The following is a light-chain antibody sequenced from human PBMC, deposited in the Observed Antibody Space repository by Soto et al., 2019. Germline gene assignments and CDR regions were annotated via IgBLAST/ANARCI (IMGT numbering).Light chain of an antibody. Sequence: QSVLTQPASVSGSPGQSITISCTGTSSDVGSYNLVSWYQQHPGKAPKLMIFEVSRRPSGVSNRFSGSKSGNTASLTISGLQAEDEADYYCCSYAGSRTWVFGGGTKLPVL. CDR3: CSYAGSRTWV. J-gene: IGLJ3*02. V-gene: IGLV2-23*02. CDR1: SSDVGSYNL. CDR2: EVS.